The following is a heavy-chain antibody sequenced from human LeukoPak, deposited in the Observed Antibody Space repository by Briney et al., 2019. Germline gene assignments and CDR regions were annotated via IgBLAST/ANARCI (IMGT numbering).Heavy chain of an antibody. Sequence: GGSLRLSCAASGFSFSTYWMSWVRQAPGKGLEWVANIKQDGSEKYYVDSVKGRFTISRDNAKNSLYLQMNSLRVEDTAVYYCARGIDEWLYLNYWGQGALVTVSS. CDR2: IKQDGSEK. J-gene: IGHJ4*02. D-gene: IGHD3-3*01. CDR1: GFSFSTYW. CDR3: ARGIDEWLYLNY. V-gene: IGHV3-7*04.